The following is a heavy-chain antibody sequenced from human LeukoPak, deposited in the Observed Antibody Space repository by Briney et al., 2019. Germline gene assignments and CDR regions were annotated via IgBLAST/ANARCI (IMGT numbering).Heavy chain of an antibody. D-gene: IGHD6-19*01. V-gene: IGHV3-23*01. CDR1: GFTFSSYA. CDR2: ISSSGGAT. CDR3: AKDVGWYARFYYYYYYYTDV. J-gene: IGHJ6*03. Sequence: GGSLRLSCAASGFTFSSYAMSWVRQAPGKGLEWVSTISSSGGATYYADSVKGRFTISRDNSKNTLYLQMNSLRAEDTAVYYCAKDVGWYARFYYYYYYYTDVWGKGTTVTVSS.